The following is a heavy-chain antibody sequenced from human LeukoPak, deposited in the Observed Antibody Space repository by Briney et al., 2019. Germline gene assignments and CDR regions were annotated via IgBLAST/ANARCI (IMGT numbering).Heavy chain of an antibody. CDR1: GGTFSSYA. CDR3: ARDFYDSSDGVDY. D-gene: IGHD3-22*01. J-gene: IGHJ4*02. CDR2: IIPILGIA. V-gene: IGHV1-69*04. Sequence: SVKVSCKASGGTFSSYAISWVRQAPGQGLEWMGRIIPILGIANYAQKFQGRVTITADKSTSTAYMELSSLRSEDTAVYYCARDFYDSSDGVDYWGQGTLVTVSS.